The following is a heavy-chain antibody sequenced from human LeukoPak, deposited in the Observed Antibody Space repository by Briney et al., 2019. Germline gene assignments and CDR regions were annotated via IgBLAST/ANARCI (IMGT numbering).Heavy chain of an antibody. Sequence: GASVKVSCKASGYTFTSYDINWVRQATGQGLEWMGWMNPNSGNTGYAQKFQGRVTITRDTSASTAYMELSSLRSEDMAVYYCARGRLPVYYYYYMDVWGKGTTVTVSS. CDR2: MNPNSGNT. D-gene: IGHD4-11*01. CDR3: ARGRLPVYYYYYMDV. J-gene: IGHJ6*03. CDR1: GYTFTSYD. V-gene: IGHV1-8*03.